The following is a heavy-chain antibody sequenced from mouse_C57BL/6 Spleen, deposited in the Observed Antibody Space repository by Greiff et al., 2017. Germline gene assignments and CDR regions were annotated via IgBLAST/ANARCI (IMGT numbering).Heavy chain of an antibody. J-gene: IGHJ4*01. Sequence: DVQLVESEGGLVQPGSSMKLSCTASGFTFSDYYMAWVRQVPEKGLEWVANINYDGSSTYYLDSLKSRFIISRDNAKNILYLQMSSLKSEDTATYYCARERAPYYAMDYWGQGTSVTVSS. D-gene: IGHD3-3*01. V-gene: IGHV5-16*01. CDR3: ARERAPYYAMDY. CDR2: INYDGSST. CDR1: GFTFSDYY.